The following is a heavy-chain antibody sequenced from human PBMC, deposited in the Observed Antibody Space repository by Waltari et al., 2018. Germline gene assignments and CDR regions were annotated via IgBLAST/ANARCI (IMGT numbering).Heavy chain of an antibody. Sequence: QAQLVESGGGVVQPGRSLRLSCAASGFSFGIYGMHWVRQAPGKGLEWVAVIWPDGNNKYYADSVKGRFTISKDNSKNMLYLQMNSLRTEDTAIYYCASRSPALDYWGQGTLVTVSS. V-gene: IGHV3-33*03. J-gene: IGHJ4*02. CDR2: IWPDGNNK. CDR3: ASRSPALDY. CDR1: GFSFGIYG.